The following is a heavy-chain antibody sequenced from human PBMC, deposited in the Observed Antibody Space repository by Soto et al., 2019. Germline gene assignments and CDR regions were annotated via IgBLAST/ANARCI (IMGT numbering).Heavy chain of an antibody. V-gene: IGHV3-23*01. Sequence: PGGSLRLSCAASGFTFSSYAMSWVRQAPGKGLEWVSAISGSGGSTYYADSVKGRFTISRDNSKNTLYLQMNSLRAEDTAVYYCAKDRTRGHDYGVFDYWGQGTLVTVSS. CDR3: AKDRTRGHDYGVFDY. CDR2: ISGSGGST. D-gene: IGHD4-17*01. J-gene: IGHJ4*02. CDR1: GFTFSSYA.